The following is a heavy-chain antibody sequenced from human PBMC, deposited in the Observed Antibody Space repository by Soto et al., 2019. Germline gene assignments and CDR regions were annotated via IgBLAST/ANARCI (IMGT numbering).Heavy chain of an antibody. Sequence: EVHLVESGGKLVQPGGSLRLSCVASGFPFGVYWMSWVRQAPGEGLEWVARIKVAGTGIQFADAVRGRFTIARDNAENSLYLPMNSLRAEDSAVYYGAGDSGYGPVDSVNHYVDCWGLGALVPVSS. V-gene: IGHV3-7*01. CDR2: IKVAGTGI. J-gene: IGHJ4*01. CDR1: GFPFGVYW. D-gene: IGHD3-16*01. CDR3: AGDSGYGPVDSVNHYVDC.